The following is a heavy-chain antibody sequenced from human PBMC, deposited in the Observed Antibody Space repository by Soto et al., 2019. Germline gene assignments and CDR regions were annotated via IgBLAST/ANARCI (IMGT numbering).Heavy chain of an antibody. D-gene: IGHD7-27*01. Sequence: SETLSLTCAVSGDSISRSVWWTWVRQPPGKGLEWIGEVFHTGNTYYNPSLKSRLTMSVDKSRNEFSLKLTSVTAADTAIYYCARKAWVRFDYWGQGALVTVSS. J-gene: IGHJ4*02. CDR1: GDSISRSVW. CDR2: VFHTGNT. V-gene: IGHV4-4*02. CDR3: ARKAWVRFDY.